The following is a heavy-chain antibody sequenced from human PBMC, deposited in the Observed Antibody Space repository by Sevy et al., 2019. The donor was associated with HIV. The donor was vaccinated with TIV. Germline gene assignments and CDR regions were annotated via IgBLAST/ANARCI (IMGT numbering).Heavy chain of an antibody. V-gene: IGHV3-11*06. CDR3: ARDRRNYGGQYFDY. Sequence: GGSLRLSCAASGFTFSDYYMSWVRQAPGKGLEWISDISSGSSHTNDADSVKGRFTISRDNAKNSLYLEMNSLRVEDTAGYYCARDRRNYGGQYFDYWGQGTLVTVSS. D-gene: IGHD4-17*01. CDR2: ISSGSSHT. CDR1: GFTFSDYY. J-gene: IGHJ4*02.